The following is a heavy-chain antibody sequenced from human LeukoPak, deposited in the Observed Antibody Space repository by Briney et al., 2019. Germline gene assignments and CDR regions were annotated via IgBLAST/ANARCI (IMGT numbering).Heavy chain of an antibody. D-gene: IGHD3-10*01. V-gene: IGHV4-59*01. CDR3: ARTMVRGDAFDI. CDR2: IYYSGST. CDR1: GGSISSYY. J-gene: IGHJ3*02. Sequence: SETLSLTCTVSGGSISSYYWSWIRQPPGKGLEWIGYIYYSGSTNYNPSLKSRVTISVDTSKNQFSLKLSPVTAADTAVYYCARTMVRGDAFDIWGQGTMVTVSS.